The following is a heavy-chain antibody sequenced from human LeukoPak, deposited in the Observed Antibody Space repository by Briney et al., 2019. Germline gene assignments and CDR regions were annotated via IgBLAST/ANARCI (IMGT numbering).Heavy chain of an antibody. D-gene: IGHD6-19*01. CDR1: GFTFSSYV. CDR2: ISGTFDST. V-gene: IGHV3-23*01. Sequence: GGSLRLSCAASGFTFSSYVMSWVRQAPGKGLEWVSSISGTFDSTYYADSVKGRFTISRDNSKNTLFLQMNSLRAEDTAVYYCATAAASSAWYVWIDPWGQGTLVTVSS. J-gene: IGHJ5*02. CDR3: ATAAASSAWYVWIDP.